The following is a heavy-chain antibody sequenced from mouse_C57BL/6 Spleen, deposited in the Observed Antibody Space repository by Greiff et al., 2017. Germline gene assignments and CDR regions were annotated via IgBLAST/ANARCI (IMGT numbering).Heavy chain of an antibody. Sequence: VQLQQSGPELVKPGASVKISCKASGYTFTDYYMNWVKQSHGKSLEWIGDINPNNGGTSHNQKFKGKATLTVDKSSSTAYMELRSLTSEDSAVYYCARGDYGHFDYWGQGTTLTVSS. CDR3: ARGDYGHFDY. CDR2: INPNNGGT. CDR1: GYTFTDYY. V-gene: IGHV1-26*01. J-gene: IGHJ2*01. D-gene: IGHD2-4*01.